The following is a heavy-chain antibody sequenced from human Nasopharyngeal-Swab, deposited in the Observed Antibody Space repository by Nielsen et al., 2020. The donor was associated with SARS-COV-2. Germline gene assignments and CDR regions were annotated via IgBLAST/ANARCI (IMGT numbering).Heavy chain of an antibody. V-gene: IGHV3-53*01. D-gene: IGHD2-21*01. CDR3: ARDTGCGGDCPKEVNSYGMDV. J-gene: IGHJ6*02. CDR2: IYSGGAT. Sequence: WIRQPPGKGLEWVSIIYSGGATHYADSVRGRLTISRDNSKNTLYLQMNSLRAEDTAVYYCARDTGCGGDCPKEVNSYGMDVWGQGTTVTVSS.